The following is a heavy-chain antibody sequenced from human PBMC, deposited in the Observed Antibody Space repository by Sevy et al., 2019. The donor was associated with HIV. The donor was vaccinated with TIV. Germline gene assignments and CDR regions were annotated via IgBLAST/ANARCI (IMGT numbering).Heavy chain of an antibody. V-gene: IGHV3-7*01. D-gene: IGHD1-7*01. CDR3: ARDSFTHGYGPIVFPNYPGNYYYYLDF. J-gene: IGHJ6*03. CDR1: GFTFSTYW. Sequence: GGSLRLSCAGSGFTFSTYWMSWVRQAPGKGLEWVANIVQDGSQKYYVDSVKGRLTLYRENAKNLLYLKMNSLTAEDSAVYYCARDSFTHGYGPIVFPNYPGNYYYYLDFWGKGTTVTVSS. CDR2: IVQDGSQK.